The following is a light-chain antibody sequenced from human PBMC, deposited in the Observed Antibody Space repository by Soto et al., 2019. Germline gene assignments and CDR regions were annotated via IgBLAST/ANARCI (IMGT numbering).Light chain of an antibody. CDR3: QQSYITPPG. Sequence: DIQMTQSPSSLSASVGDRVTITCRASQSISNYLNWYQQKPGKAPKLLIYAASSLQSGVPSRFSGSGSGTDFTLTISSLQVEDFATYYCQQSYITPPGFGPGTKVDIK. J-gene: IGKJ3*01. V-gene: IGKV1-39*01. CDR2: AAS. CDR1: QSISNY.